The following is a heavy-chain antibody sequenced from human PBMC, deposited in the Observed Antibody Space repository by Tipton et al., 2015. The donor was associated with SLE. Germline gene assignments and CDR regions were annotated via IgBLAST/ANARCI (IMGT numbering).Heavy chain of an antibody. CDR2: IKQDGSEK. J-gene: IGHJ3*02. Sequence: SLRLSCAASGFTFSNAWMSWVRQAPGKGLEWVANIKQDGSEKYYVDSVKGRFTISRDNAKNSLYLQMNSLRAEDTAVYYCASEGGLDAFDIWGQGTMVTVSS. D-gene: IGHD2-15*01. CDR3: ASEGGLDAFDI. CDR1: GFTFSNAW. V-gene: IGHV3-7*03.